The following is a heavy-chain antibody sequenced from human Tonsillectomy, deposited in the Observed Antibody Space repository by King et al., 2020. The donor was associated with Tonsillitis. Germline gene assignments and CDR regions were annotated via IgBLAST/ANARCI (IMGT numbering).Heavy chain of an antibody. D-gene: IGHD3-22*01. V-gene: IGHV3-7*04. CDR1: GFTFSSYW. Sequence: VQLVESGGGLVQPGGSLRLSCAASGFTFSSYWMTWVRQAPGKGLEWVANIKQDGSEKYYVDSVKGRFTISRYNAQNSLYLQMNSLRAEDTAVYYCARDPTYYYDSSGYYYSHFDYWGQGTLVTVSS. CDR3: ARDPTYYYDSSGYYYSHFDY. CDR2: IKQDGSEK. J-gene: IGHJ4*02.